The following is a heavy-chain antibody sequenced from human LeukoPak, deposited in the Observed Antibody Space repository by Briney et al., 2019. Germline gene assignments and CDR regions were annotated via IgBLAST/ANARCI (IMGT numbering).Heavy chain of an antibody. CDR1: GFTFSNYN. CDR2: ISRSSSYI. V-gene: IGHV3-21*01. D-gene: IGHD5-12*01. CDR3: ARHIVATGAAYWFDT. J-gene: IGHJ5*02. Sequence: GGSLRLSCAASGFTFSNYNMNWVRQAPGKGLEWVSSISRSSSYIYYADSVKGRFTISRDNAKNSLYLQMNSLRAEDTAVYYCARHIVATGAAYWFDTWGQGTLVTVSS.